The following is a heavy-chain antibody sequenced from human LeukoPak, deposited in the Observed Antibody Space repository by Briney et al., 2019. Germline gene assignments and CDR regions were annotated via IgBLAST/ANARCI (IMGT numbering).Heavy chain of an antibody. CDR1: GYTFTSYA. CDR3: ARGHSGGYDYYYYYYGMDV. D-gene: IGHD5-12*01. V-gene: IGHV1-3*01. CDR2: INAGNGNT. J-gene: IGHJ6*02. Sequence: GASVKVSCKASGYTFTSYAMHWVRQAPGQRLEWMGWINAGNGNTKYSQKFQGRVTITRDTSASTAYMELSSLRSEDTAVYYCARGHSGGYDYYYYYYGMDVWGQGTTVTVSS.